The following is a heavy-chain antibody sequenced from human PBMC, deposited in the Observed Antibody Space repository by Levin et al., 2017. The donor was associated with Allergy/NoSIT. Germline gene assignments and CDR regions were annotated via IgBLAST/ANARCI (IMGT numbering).Heavy chain of an antibody. D-gene: IGHD6-6*01. CDR3: AKSASSSSRVYYYYGMDV. J-gene: IGHJ6*02. CDR2: ISYDGSNK. V-gene: IGHV3-30*18. CDR1: GFTFSSYG. Sequence: GESLKISCAASGFTFSSYGMHWVRQAPGKGLEWVAVISYDGSNKYYADSVKGRFTISRDNSKNTLYLQMNSLRAEDTAVYYCAKSASSSSRVYYYYGMDVWGQGTTVTVSS.